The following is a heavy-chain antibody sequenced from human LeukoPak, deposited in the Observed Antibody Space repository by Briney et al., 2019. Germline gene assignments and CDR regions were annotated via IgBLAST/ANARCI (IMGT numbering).Heavy chain of an antibody. V-gene: IGHV1-2*06. CDR3: ARDKRSTAGNWFDP. J-gene: IGHJ5*02. Sequence: ASVKVSCKASGYTFTDYYIHWVRQAPGQGLEWMGRINPNSGGTNYAQRFQGRVTVTRDTSISTAYMELSTLRSDDAAVYYCARDKRSTAGNWFDPRGQGTLVTVSS. CDR1: GYTFTDYY. CDR2: INPNSGGT. D-gene: IGHD1-14*01.